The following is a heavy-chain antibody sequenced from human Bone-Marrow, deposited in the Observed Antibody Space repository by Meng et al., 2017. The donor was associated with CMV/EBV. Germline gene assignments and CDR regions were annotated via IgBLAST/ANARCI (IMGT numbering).Heavy chain of an antibody. J-gene: IGHJ5*01. V-gene: IGHV4-4*07. Sequence: SETLSLTCTVSGDSISTYYWSWIRQPAGKGLQWIVRMYTSGSTNCNASLKSRVAMSVDTSKNQFSLKLSSVTAADTAVYYCARGNFDYNNYHGWFDSWGQGTLVTVSS. CDR2: MYTSGST. D-gene: IGHD4-11*01. CDR1: GDSISTYY. CDR3: ARGNFDYNNYHGWFDS.